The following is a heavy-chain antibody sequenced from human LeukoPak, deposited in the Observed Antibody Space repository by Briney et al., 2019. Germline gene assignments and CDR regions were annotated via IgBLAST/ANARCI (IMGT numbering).Heavy chain of an antibody. V-gene: IGHV3-9*01. CDR3: AKGGPYSSLQEAIDY. J-gene: IGHJ4*02. CDR1: GFTLDDYA. D-gene: IGHD6-13*01. Sequence: GGSLRLSCAASGFTLDDYAMDWVRQAPGKGLGWGSGISWNSGSIGYADSVKGRFTISRDNAKNSLYLQMNGLRAEDTALYYCAKGGPYSSLQEAIDYWGQGTLVTVSS. CDR2: ISWNSGSI.